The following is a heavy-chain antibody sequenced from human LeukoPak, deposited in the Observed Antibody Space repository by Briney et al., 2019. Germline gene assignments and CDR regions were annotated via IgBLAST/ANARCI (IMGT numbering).Heavy chain of an antibody. CDR2: IYYTGSV. Sequence: SETLSLTCTISGATISTGGFYWTWIRQPPGEGLEWIGYIYYTGSVDYNASLKSRLTISLDTSKNRFSLKLNSVTAADTAVYYCAKKYGVTVYGSGLNYFDYWGQGTLVTVSS. CDR1: GATISTGGFY. V-gene: IGHV4-31*03. J-gene: IGHJ4*02. D-gene: IGHD6-19*01. CDR3: AKKYGVTVYGSGLNYFDY.